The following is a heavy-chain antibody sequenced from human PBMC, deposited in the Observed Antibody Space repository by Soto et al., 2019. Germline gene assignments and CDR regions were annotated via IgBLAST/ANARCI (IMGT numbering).Heavy chain of an antibody. CDR3: ARHVVVPAAANYYYYYGMDV. D-gene: IGHD2-2*01. CDR1: GGSISSYY. Sequence: PSETLSLTCTVSGGSISSYYWSWIRQPPGKGLEWIGYIYYSGSTNYNPSLKSRVTISVDTSKNQFSLKLSSVTAADTAMYYCARHVVVPAAANYYYYYGMDVWGQGTTVTVSS. CDR2: IYYSGST. J-gene: IGHJ6*02. V-gene: IGHV4-59*01.